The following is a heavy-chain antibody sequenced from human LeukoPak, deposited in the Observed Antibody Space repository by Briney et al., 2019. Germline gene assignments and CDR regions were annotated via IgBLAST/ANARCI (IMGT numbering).Heavy chain of an antibody. V-gene: IGHV4-59*12. Sequence: SETLSLTCTVSGGSISSYYWSWIRQPPGKGLEWIGYIYYSGSTYYNPSLKSRVTISVDTSKNQFSLKLSSVTAADTAVYYCARDLGLSGRTQTYSNYYYGMDVWGQGTTVTVSS. CDR1: GGSISSYY. J-gene: IGHJ6*02. CDR2: IYYSGST. CDR3: ARDLGLSGRTQTYSNYYYGMDV. D-gene: IGHD4-11*01.